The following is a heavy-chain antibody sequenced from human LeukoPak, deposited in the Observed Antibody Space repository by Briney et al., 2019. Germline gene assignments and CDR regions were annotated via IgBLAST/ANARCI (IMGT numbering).Heavy chain of an antibody. CDR1: GFTFSTYS. CDR3: AQNFYDSSGLYFDY. D-gene: IGHD3-22*01. Sequence: PGGSLRLSCVASGFTFSTYSMNWVRKAPGKGLEWVSSISSSSNYIYYADSVKGRFTISRDNAKNSLYLQMNSLRAADTAVYYCAQNFYDSSGLYFDYWGQGTLVTVS. J-gene: IGHJ4*02. CDR2: ISSSSNYI. V-gene: IGHV3-21*01.